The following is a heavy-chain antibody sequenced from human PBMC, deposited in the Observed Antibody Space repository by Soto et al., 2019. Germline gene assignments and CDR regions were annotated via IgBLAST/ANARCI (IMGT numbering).Heavy chain of an antibody. CDR1: GYTFISYS. CDR3: ARVEYSSSIFYSY. Sequence: ASVKVSCKASGYTFISYSMHWVRQAPGQRLEWMGWLNVGNGNTKYSQKFQGRVTITGDTSASTAYMELSSLRSEDTAVYYCARVEYSSSIFYSYWGQGTLVTV. J-gene: IGHJ4*02. D-gene: IGHD6-6*01. V-gene: IGHV1-3*01. CDR2: LNVGNGNT.